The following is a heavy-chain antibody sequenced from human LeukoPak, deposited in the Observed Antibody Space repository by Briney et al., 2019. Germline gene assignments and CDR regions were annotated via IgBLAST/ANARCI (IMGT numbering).Heavy chain of an antibody. V-gene: IGHV3-7*03. CDR3: AKGGGGRLIYYYYMDV. D-gene: IGHD3-16*01. CDR2: IKQDGNEK. J-gene: IGHJ6*03. CDR1: GFRFNTYW. Sequence: GGSLRLSCAASGFRFNTYWMSWVRQAPGKGLEWVANIKQDGNEKYYADSVKGRFTISRDNAKNSLYLQMNSLRAEDMALYYCAKGGGGRLIYYYYMDVWGKGTTVTVSS.